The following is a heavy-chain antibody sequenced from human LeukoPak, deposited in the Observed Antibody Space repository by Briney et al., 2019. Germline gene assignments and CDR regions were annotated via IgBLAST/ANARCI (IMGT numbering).Heavy chain of an antibody. J-gene: IGHJ4*02. CDR1: GGSFSGYY. CDR2: IYYSGST. CDR3: ARVDDFWSGGVDY. Sequence: SETLSLTCAVYGGSFSGYYWSWIRQHPGKGLEWIGYIYYSGSTYYNPSLKSRVTISVDTSKNQFSLKLSSVTAADTAVYYCARVDDFWSGGVDYWGQGTLVTVSS. D-gene: IGHD3-3*01. V-gene: IGHV4-31*11.